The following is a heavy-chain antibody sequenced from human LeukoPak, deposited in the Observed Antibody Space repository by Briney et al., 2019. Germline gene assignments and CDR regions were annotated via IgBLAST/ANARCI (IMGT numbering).Heavy chain of an antibody. Sequence: PSETLSLTCTVSGGSLSSSSYYWGWIRQPPGKGLEWIGRIYTSGSTNYNPSLKSRVTMSVDTSKNQFSLKLSSVTAADTAVYYCARGGSSWRRVDYWGQGTLVTVSS. V-gene: IGHV4-61*05. CDR3: ARGGSSWRRVDY. D-gene: IGHD6-13*01. CDR2: IYTSGST. CDR1: GGSLSSSSYY. J-gene: IGHJ4*02.